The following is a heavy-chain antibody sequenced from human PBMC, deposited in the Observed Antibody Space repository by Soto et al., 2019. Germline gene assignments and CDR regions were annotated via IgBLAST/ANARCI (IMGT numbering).Heavy chain of an antibody. CDR2: ISGSGGST. CDR3: AKDQSQGGNVLGMDV. V-gene: IGHV3-23*01. CDR1: GFTFSSYA. Sequence: PGGSLRLSCAASGFTFSSYAMSWVRQAPGKGLEWVSAISGSGGSTYYADSVKGRFTISRDNSKNTLYLQMNSLRAEDTAVYYCAKDQSQGGNVLGMDVWGQGTTVTVSS. D-gene: IGHD2-15*01. J-gene: IGHJ6*02.